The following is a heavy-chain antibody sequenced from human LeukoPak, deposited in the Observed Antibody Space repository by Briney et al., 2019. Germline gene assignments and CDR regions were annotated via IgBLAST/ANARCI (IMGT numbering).Heavy chain of an antibody. D-gene: IGHD4-17*01. Sequence: SETLSLTCTVSGGSISSSSYYWGWIRQPPGKGLEGIGSIYYSGSTYYNPSLKSRVTISVDTSKNQFSLKLSSVTAADTAVYYCARRTIYYGDHDYWGQGTLVTVSS. V-gene: IGHV4-39*01. CDR2: IYYSGST. CDR1: GGSISSSSYY. J-gene: IGHJ4*02. CDR3: ARRTIYYGDHDY.